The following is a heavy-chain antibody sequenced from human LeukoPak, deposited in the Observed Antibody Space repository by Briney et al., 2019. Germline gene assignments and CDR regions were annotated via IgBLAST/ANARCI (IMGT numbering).Heavy chain of an antibody. Sequence: PGGSLRLSCAASGFTFSSYGMSWVRQAPGKGLEWVSAISGSGGSSYYADSVKGRFTISRDSSKNTLYLQMNSLRAEDTAVYYCAKDRPENWGYYFDYWGQGTLVTVSS. J-gene: IGHJ4*02. CDR3: AKDRPENWGYYFDY. V-gene: IGHV3-23*01. CDR1: GFTFSSYG. D-gene: IGHD7-27*01. CDR2: ISGSGGSS.